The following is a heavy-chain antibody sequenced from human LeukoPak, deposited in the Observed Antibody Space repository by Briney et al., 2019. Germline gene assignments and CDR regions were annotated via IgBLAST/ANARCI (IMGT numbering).Heavy chain of an antibody. CDR1: GFTFSNYA. J-gene: IGHJ4*02. D-gene: IGHD5-24*01. V-gene: IGHV3-23*01. CDR2: ISGGGTST. Sequence: GGSLRLSCAASGFTFSNYAMSWVRQAPGKGLEWVSVISGGGTSTIYADSVKGRFTTSRDNSKNTLYLQMNSLRAEDTAIYSCAKDFRRWAFDYWGQGTLVTVSS. CDR3: AKDFRRWAFDY.